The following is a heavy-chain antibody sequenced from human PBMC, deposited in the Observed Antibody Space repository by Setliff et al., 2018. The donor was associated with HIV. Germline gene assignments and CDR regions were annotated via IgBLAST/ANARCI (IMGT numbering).Heavy chain of an antibody. CDR2: INPNGGST. D-gene: IGHD5-18*01. Sequence: ASVKVSCKASGYTFTSYYVHFVRQAPGQGPEWMGIINPNGGSTNYAQKFEGGVAMTADTSTNNVHMYLSSLRSEDTAIYYCARGGPGSSFGYDWFDPWGQGTPVTVSS. J-gene: IGHJ5*02. V-gene: IGHV1-46*01. CDR1: GYTFTSYY. CDR3: ARGGPGSSFGYDWFDP.